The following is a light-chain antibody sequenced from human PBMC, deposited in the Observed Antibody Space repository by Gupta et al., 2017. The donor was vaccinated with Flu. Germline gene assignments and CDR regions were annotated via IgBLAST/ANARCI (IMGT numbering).Light chain of an antibody. CDR1: QHIVNY. CDR3: QHRRRRPWS. CDR2: AAS. V-gene: IGKV1-39*01. Sequence: DVKMTQSPSSMSASLGESVTITCGASQHIVNYLNWYQQKPGQAPRLLIYAASTGESGVPSRFSGGGSGTDFTLTITKLQPEDFATYYCQHRRRRPWSFGQGTTVEIK. J-gene: IGKJ1*01.